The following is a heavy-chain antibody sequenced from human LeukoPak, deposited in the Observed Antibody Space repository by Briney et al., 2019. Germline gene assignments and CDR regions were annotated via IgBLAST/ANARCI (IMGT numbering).Heavy chain of an antibody. D-gene: IGHD3-22*01. V-gene: IGHV1-2*02. CDR1: GYTFTGYY. CDR2: INPNSGGT. Sequence: GASVKVSCKASGYTFTGYYMHWVRQAPGQGLEWMGWINPNSGGTNYAQKFQGRVTMTRDTSISTAYMELSRLRSDDTAVYYCASVYYYDSSGFDYWGQGTLVTVSP. J-gene: IGHJ4*02. CDR3: ASVYYYDSSGFDY.